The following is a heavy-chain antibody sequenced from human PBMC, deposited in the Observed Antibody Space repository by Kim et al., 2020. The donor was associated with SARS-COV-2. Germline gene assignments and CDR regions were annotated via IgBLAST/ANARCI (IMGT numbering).Heavy chain of an antibody. CDR2: IYYSGST. CDR1: GGSISSYY. J-gene: IGHJ5*02. D-gene: IGHD6-6*01. Sequence: SETLSLTCTVSGGSISSYYWSWIRQPPGKGLEWIGYIYYSGSTNYNPSLKSRVTISVDTSKNQFSLKLSSVTAADTAVYYCARESGIYSSSSIWFDPWGQGTLVTVSS. CDR3: ARESGIYSSSSIWFDP. V-gene: IGHV4-59*01.